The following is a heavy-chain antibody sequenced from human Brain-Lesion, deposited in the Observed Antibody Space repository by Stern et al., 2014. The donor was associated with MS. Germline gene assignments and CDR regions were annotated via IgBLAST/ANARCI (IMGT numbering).Heavy chain of an antibody. CDR1: GFRFSSYA. D-gene: IGHD3-16*02. V-gene: IGHV3-23*04. J-gene: IGHJ3*02. Sequence: VQLVESGGGFVQPGGCLRLSCAASGFRFSSYAMSWVRQTPGKGLEWVSGISGSGGSTNYADSVKGRFTISRDKSKNTLFLQMNSLRAEDTAVYYCAKGVWGSYLNAFDMWGQGTMVTVSS. CDR3: AKGVWGSYLNAFDM. CDR2: ISGSGGST.